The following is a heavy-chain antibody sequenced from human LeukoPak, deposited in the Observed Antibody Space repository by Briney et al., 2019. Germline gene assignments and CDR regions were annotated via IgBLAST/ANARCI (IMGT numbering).Heavy chain of an antibody. D-gene: IGHD3-9*01. CDR2: IYHSGST. CDR3: ARVGGYYDILTGYYTPSYFDY. Sequence: SETLSLTCAVSGGSISSSNWWSWVRQPPGKGLEWIGEIYHSGSTNYNPSLKSRVTISVDKSKNQFSLKLSSVTAAGTAVYYCARVGGYYDILTGYYTPSYFDYWGQGTLVTVSS. CDR1: GGSISSSNW. V-gene: IGHV4-4*02. J-gene: IGHJ4*02.